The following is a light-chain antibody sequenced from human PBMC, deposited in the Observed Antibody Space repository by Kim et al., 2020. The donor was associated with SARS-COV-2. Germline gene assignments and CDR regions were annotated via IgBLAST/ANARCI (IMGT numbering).Light chain of an antibody. V-gene: IGLV2-14*03. Sequence: QSALTQPASVSGSPGQSITISCTGTSNDVGGYDYVSWYQQHPGKAPKLMIFDVSYRPSGISHRFSGSKSGSTASLTISGLQADDEAEYYCSSFTSSSTFVFGAGTKVTVL. CDR2: DVS. J-gene: IGLJ1*01. CDR1: SNDVGGYDY. CDR3: SSFTSSSTFV.